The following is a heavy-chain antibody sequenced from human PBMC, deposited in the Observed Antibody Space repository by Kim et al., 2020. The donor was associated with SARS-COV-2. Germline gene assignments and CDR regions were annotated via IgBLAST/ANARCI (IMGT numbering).Heavy chain of an antibody. CDR2: LCFRFLPL. J-gene: IGHJ4*02. CDR1: GFTFSSYS. Sequence: GGSLRLSCAASGFTFSSYSMNWVRQAPGKGLEWSSSLCFRFLPLISAASVRGRLTIYRDNAKNSLYLQMNSLRDEDTAVYYCARGASSSWFWQPHYWGQG. V-gene: IGHV3-48*02. CDR3: ARGASSSWFWQPHY. D-gene: IGHD6-13*01.